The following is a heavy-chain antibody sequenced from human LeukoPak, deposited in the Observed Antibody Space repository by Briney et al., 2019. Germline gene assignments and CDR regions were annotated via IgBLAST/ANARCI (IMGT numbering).Heavy chain of an antibody. V-gene: IGHV1-8*03. Sequence: ASVKVSCKAPGYTFTSYDINWVRQATGQGLEWMGWMNPNSGNTGYAQKFQGRVTITRNTSISTAYMELSSLRSEDTAVYYCARGIIAAAGTGDWFDPWGQGTLVTVSS. J-gene: IGHJ5*02. CDR2: MNPNSGNT. D-gene: IGHD6-13*01. CDR3: ARGIIAAAGTGDWFDP. CDR1: GYTFTSYD.